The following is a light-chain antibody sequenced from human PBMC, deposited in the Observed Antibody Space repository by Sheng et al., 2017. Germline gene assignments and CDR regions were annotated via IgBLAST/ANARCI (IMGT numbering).Light chain of an antibody. CDR1: QTVRDNH. CDR3: QQYVNYIS. CDR2: GAS. J-gene: IGKJ1*01. Sequence: EIVLTQSPGTLSLSPGERATLSCRASQTVRDNHIAWYQQKPGQAPRLLIFGASSRATGIPDRFRGSGSGTDFALTISSLEPEDFATYYCQQYVNYISFGQGTKVEIK. V-gene: IGKV3-20*01.